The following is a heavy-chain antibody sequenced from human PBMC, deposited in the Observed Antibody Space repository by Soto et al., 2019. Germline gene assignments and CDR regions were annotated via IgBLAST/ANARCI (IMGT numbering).Heavy chain of an antibody. CDR2: IIPIFGTA. CDR1: GGTFSSYA. CDR3: ARGRLRLGELSLDLSGHYGMDV. J-gene: IGHJ6*02. D-gene: IGHD3-16*02. Sequence: QVQLVQSGAEVKKPGSSVKVSCKASGGTFSSYAISWVRQAPGQGLEWMGGIIPIFGTANYAQKFQGRVTITADESTSTAYMELSSLRSEDTAVYYCARGRLRLGELSLDLSGHYGMDVWGQGTMVTVSS. V-gene: IGHV1-69*01.